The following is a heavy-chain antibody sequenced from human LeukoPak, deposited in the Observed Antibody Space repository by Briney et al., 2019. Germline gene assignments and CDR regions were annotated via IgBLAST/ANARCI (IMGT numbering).Heavy chain of an antibody. CDR2: LSASGDST. CDR1: GFTLSSYG. J-gene: IGHJ4*02. CDR3: AKKECSDNNCYFVN. D-gene: IGHD1-20*01. V-gene: IGHV3-23*01. Sequence: GGSLRLSCAASGFTLSSYGMSWVRQAPAKGLEWVSTLSASGDSTYYVDSVKGRFTISRDNSKNTLYLQMDSLRAEDTAVYYCAKKECSDNNCYFVNWGQGTLVTVSS.